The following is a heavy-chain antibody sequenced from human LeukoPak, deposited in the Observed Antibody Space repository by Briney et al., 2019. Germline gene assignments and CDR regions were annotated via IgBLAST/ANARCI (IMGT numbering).Heavy chain of an antibody. CDR1: GFTFSNAW. CDR3: TTIARRALYFQH. D-gene: IGHD1-14*01. Sequence: GGSLRLSCAASGFTFSNAWMSWVRQAPGKGLEWVGRIKSKTDGGTTDYAAPVKGRFTISRGDSKNTLYLQMNSLKTEDTAVHYCTTIARRALYFQHWGQGTLVTVSS. J-gene: IGHJ1*01. CDR2: IKSKTDGGTT. V-gene: IGHV3-15*01.